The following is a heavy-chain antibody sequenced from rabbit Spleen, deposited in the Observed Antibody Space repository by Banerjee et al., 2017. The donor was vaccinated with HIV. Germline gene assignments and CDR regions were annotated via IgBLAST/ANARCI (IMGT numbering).Heavy chain of an antibody. CDR3: ARDLVGVIGWNFYL. CDR1: GFDFSSYS. V-gene: IGHV1S45*01. J-gene: IGHJ4*01. CDR2: INAATGKP. Sequence: QEQLKETGGGLVQPGGSLTLSCKTSGFDFSSYSMSWVRQAPGKGLEWIACINAATGKPVYATWAKGRFTISRTSSTTVTLRMTSLTAADRAAYFCARDLVGVIGWNFYLWGPGTLVTVS. D-gene: IGHD1-1*01.